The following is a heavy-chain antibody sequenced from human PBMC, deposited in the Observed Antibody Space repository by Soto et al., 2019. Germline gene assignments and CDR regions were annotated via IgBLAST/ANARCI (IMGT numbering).Heavy chain of an antibody. CDR2: IYHSGST. CDR3: ASRLSLTAVAGTRYFDY. D-gene: IGHD6-19*01. V-gene: IGHV4-4*02. CDR1: GGSISSSNW. J-gene: IGHJ4*02. Sequence: QVQLQESGPGLVKLSGTLSLTCAVSGGSISSSNWWIWVRQPPGKGLEWIGEIYHSGSTNYTPSLKSRVTISVDKSKNQFSLKLSSVTAADTAVYYCASRLSLTAVAGTRYFDYWGQGTLVTVSS.